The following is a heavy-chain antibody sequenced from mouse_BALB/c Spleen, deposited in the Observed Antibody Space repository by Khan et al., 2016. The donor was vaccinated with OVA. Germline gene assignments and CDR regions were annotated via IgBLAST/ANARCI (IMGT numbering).Heavy chain of an antibody. D-gene: IGHD1-1*02. J-gene: IGHJ2*01. CDR1: GFNIKDYY. CDR2: IDPENGNT. Sequence: EVQLVESGAELVRPGALVKLSCKASGFNIKDYYMHWVKQRPEQGLEWIGWIDPENGNTIYDPKFQGKASISADTSSNTAYLQLSNLTSEDTAVYYCARSLWEGNCPFDYWGQGTTLTVSS. V-gene: IGHV14-1*02. CDR3: ARSLWEGNCPFDY.